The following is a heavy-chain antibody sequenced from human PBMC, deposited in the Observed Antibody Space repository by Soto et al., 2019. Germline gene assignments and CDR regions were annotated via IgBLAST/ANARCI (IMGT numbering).Heavy chain of an antibody. D-gene: IGHD6-13*01. CDR1: GYTLTELS. CDR2: FDPEDGET. Sequence: QVQLVQSGAEVKKPGASVKVSCKVSGYTLTELSMHWVRQAPGKGLEWMGGFDPEDGETIYAQKFQGRVTMTEDTSTDTAYMDLSSLRSEDTAVYYCATGLRRIAAAGTGYYYYYYMDVWGKGTTVTVSS. CDR3: ATGLRRIAAAGTGYYYYYYMDV. V-gene: IGHV1-24*01. J-gene: IGHJ6*03.